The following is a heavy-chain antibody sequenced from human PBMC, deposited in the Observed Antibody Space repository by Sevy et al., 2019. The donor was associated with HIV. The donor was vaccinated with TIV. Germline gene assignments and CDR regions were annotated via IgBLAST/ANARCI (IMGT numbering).Heavy chain of an antibody. J-gene: IGHJ4*02. D-gene: IGHD6-19*01. CDR3: AKEVSSGSRGSFDY. Sequence: GGSLRLSCAASGFTFNNYAMDWVRQAPGKGLEWVTGVTGSGGRTFYADSVKGRFTISRDNSKKTVYLQMNSLRAEDTAVYYCAKEVSSGSRGSFDYWGQGILVTVSS. V-gene: IGHV3-23*01. CDR2: VTGSGGRT. CDR1: GFTFNNYA.